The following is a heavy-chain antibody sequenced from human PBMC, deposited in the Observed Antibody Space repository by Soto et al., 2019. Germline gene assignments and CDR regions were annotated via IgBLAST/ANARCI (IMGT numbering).Heavy chain of an antibody. D-gene: IGHD3-3*01. V-gene: IGHV3-23*01. Sequence: EVQLLEAGGGFVQPGGSLSLSCAASGLTLSGHAMCCVRQXPGXGXEXXSSIRSKCNKTNNAAFVKGRVTISRDNSQNSLFVQMSSLRAEASAVYYCAKDRVTVYGVVITFGDWGQGTLVTVSS. J-gene: IGHJ4*02. CDR1: GLTLSGHA. CDR2: IRSKCNKT. CDR3: AKDRVTVYGVVITFGD.